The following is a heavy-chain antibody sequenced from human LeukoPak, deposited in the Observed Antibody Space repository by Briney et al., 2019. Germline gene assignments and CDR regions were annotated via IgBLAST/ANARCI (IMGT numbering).Heavy chain of an antibody. CDR2: INHSGST. CDR1: GGSFSGYY. Sequence: SETLSLTCAVYGGSFSGYYWSWIRQPPGKGLEWIGEINHSGSTNYNPSLKSRVTISVDTSKNQFSLKLSSVTAADTAVYYCARSMVREVWGQGTLVTVSS. J-gene: IGHJ4*02. D-gene: IGHD3-10*01. CDR3: ARSMVREV. V-gene: IGHV4-34*01.